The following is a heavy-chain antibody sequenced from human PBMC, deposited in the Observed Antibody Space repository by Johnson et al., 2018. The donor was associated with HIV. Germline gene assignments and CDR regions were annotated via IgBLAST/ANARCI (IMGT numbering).Heavy chain of an antibody. CDR3: ARVPLDDWHSDAFDI. CDR2: IGTAGDT. D-gene: IGHD1-1*01. CDR1: GFTFSSYA. J-gene: IGHJ3*02. V-gene: IGHV3-23*04. Sequence: VQLVESGGGLVQPGGSLRLSCAASGFTFSSYAMSWVRQAPGKGLEWVSAIGTAGDTYYPGPVKGRFTISRDSSKNTLYLQMNSLRAEDTAVYYCARVPLDDWHSDAFDIWGQGTMVTVSS.